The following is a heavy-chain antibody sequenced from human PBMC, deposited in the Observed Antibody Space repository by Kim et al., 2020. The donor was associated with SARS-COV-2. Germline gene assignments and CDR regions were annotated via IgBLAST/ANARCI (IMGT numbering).Heavy chain of an antibody. Sequence: GGSLRLSCEVSGFDFDTFAITWVRQAPGKGPEWISRITARDVVMYDANSVNGRFTVSRDNSKADLQMRVLRGEDTAMYYSVKDLHADAYCVAMDGGGQG. CDR3: VKDLHADAYCVAMDG. CDR1: GFDFDTFA. D-gene: IGHD3-16*01. CDR2: ITARDVVM. V-gene: IGHV3-23*01. J-gene: IGHJ6*02.